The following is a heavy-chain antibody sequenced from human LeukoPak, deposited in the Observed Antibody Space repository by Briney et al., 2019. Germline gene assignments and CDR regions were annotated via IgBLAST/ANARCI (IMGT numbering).Heavy chain of an antibody. V-gene: IGHV1-2*02. Sequence: ASVKVSCKSAGYTFTGYYMPWVRQAPGHVLEWMGWINPNSGGTNYAQKFQGRVTMTRDTSISTAYMELSRLRSDDTAVYYCARGPAQSYYYYYMDVWGKGTTVTVSS. CDR1: GYTFTGYY. J-gene: IGHJ6*03. D-gene: IGHD2-2*01. CDR2: INPNSGGT. CDR3: ARGPAQSYYYYYMDV.